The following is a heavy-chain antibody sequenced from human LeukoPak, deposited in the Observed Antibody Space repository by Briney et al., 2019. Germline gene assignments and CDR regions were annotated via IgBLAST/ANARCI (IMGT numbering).Heavy chain of an antibody. V-gene: IGHV4-61*09. CDR2: MNTTGST. J-gene: IGHJ4*02. CDR3: ARDWDY. CDR1: GDSISIGSYC. Sequence: SQTLSLTCTVSGDSISIGSYCWSWLRQSAGNGLEWIRHMNTTGSTKYNPSLKSRVTISVDTSNNQFSLKVSSVTAADTAVYYCARDWDYWGQGTLVTVSS.